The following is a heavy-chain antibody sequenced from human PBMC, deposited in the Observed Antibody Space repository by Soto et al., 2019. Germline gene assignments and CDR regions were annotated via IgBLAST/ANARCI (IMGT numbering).Heavy chain of an antibody. CDR1: GFTVSSNY. V-gene: IGHV3-53*01. CDR2: IYSGDTT. CDR3: ARDLRTLYGMDV. Sequence: EVQLVESGGGLIQPGGSLRLSCAASGFTVSSNYMSWVRQAPGKGLEWVSVIYSGDTTYYADSVKGRFTISRDHSKNTLYLQMNSLRAEDPAVYYCARDLRTLYGMDVWAHGTTFTVSS. J-gene: IGHJ6*02.